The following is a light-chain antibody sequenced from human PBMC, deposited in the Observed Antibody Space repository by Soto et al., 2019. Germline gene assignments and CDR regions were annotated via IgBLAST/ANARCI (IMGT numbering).Light chain of an antibody. J-gene: IGKJ1*01. Sequence: EIVLTQSAGTLSLSPGERATLSCRASQSVSSSYLAWYQQKPGQAPRLLIYGASSRATDIPDRFSGSGSGTDFTLTISRLEPEDFAVYYCQQYEGSLRTFGQGTKVDIK. CDR3: QQYEGSLRT. CDR1: QSVSSSY. CDR2: GAS. V-gene: IGKV3-20*01.